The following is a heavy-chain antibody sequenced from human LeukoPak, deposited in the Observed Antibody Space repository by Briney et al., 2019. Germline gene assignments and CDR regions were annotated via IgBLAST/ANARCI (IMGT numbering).Heavy chain of an antibody. CDR3: ARDGFGVATPFDI. J-gene: IGHJ3*02. CDR1: GFTFRGCS. V-gene: IGHV3-48*04. D-gene: IGHD3-3*01. Sequence: PGGSLRLSCAASGFTFRGCSMNWVRQAPGKGLEWVSYISSSSSSMYYADSVKGRFTISRDNAKNSLYLQMNSLRAEDTAVYYCARDGFGVATPFDIWGQGTMVTVSS. CDR2: ISSSSSSM.